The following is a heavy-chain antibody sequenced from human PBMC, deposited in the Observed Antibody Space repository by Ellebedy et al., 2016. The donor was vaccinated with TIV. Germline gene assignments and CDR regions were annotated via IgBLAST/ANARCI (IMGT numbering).Heavy chain of an antibody. J-gene: IGHJ6*02. D-gene: IGHD2-15*01. CDR1: GFTFSNCA. Sequence: PGGSLRLSCAASGFTFSNCAMTWVRQAPGKGLEWVSSIDAPGNSAYYADSVRGRFTMSRDNSENTVYLQMNSLRPEDTAEYYCAKAPSLWWYTGMNDWGQGTTVTVS. CDR2: IDAPGNSA. V-gene: IGHV3-23*01. CDR3: AKAPSLWWYTGMND.